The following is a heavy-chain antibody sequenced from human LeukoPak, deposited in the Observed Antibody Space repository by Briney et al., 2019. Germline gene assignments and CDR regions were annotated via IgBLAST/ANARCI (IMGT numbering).Heavy chain of an antibody. CDR1: GGSFSGYY. Sequence: KSSETLSLTCAVYGGSFSGYYWSWIRQPPGKGLEWIGSIYYSGSTYYNPSLKSRITVSVDTSKNHFSLKLTSVTAADTAVYYCASHSGNFDAFDIWGQGTMVTVSS. V-gene: IGHV4-34*01. D-gene: IGHD1-26*01. J-gene: IGHJ3*02. CDR3: ASHSGNFDAFDI. CDR2: IYYSGST.